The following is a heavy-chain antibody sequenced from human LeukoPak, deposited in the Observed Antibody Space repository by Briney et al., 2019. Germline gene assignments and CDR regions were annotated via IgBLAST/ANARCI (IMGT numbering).Heavy chain of an antibody. V-gene: IGHV4-34*01. Sequence: SETLSLTCAVYDESFRTYYWSWSRQPPGRGLEWIGEINQSGNRNYHPSLDSRVTISVDTSKNQFSLRLTSVTAAHTAVYYSATDRGASGLKDWGQGTLVTVSS. CDR3: ATDRGASGLKD. CDR1: DESFRTYY. D-gene: IGHD3/OR15-3a*01. J-gene: IGHJ4*02. CDR2: INQSGNR.